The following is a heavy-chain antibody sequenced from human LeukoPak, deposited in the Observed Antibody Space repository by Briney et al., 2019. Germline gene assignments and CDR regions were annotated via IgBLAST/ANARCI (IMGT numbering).Heavy chain of an antibody. CDR1: GGSISSYY. D-gene: IGHD5-18*01. CDR2: IYYSGST. Sequence: PSETLSLTCTVSGGSISSYYWSWIRQPPGKGLEWIGYIYYSGSTNYNPSLKSRVTISVDTSKNQFSLKLSSVTAAGTAVYYCARAQVDTAMVTPNWFDPWGQGTLVTVSS. CDR3: ARAQVDTAMVTPNWFDP. J-gene: IGHJ5*02. V-gene: IGHV4-59*08.